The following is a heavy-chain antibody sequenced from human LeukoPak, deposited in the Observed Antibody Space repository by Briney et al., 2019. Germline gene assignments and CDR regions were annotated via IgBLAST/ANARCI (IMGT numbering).Heavy chain of an antibody. V-gene: IGHV3-64*01. CDR2: ISSNGGST. J-gene: IGHJ4*02. Sequence: GGSLRLSCAASGFTFSSYAMHWVRQAPGKGLEYVSAISSNGGSTYYANSVKGRFTISRDNAKNSLYLQMNSLRVEDTAFYYCARDSVVGVATWDYWGQGTLVTVSS. CDR3: ARDSVVGVATWDY. CDR1: GFTFSSYA. D-gene: IGHD2-15*01.